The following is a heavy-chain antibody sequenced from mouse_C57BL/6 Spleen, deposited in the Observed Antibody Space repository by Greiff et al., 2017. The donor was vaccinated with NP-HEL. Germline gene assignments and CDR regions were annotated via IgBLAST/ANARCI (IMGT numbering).Heavy chain of an antibody. CDR1: GYTFTDYN. V-gene: IGHV1-22*01. CDR2: INPNNGGT. J-gene: IGHJ2*01. Sequence: VQLKQSGPELVKPGASVKMSCKASGYTFTDYNMHWVKQSHGKSLEWIGYINPNNGGTSYNQKFKGKATLTVNKSSSTAYMELRSLTSEDSAVYYCARFGYDGFDYWGQGTTLIVSS. D-gene: IGHD2-2*01. CDR3: ARFGYDGFDY.